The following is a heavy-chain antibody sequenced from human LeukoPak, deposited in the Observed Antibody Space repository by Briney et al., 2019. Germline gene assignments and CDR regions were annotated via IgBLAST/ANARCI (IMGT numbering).Heavy chain of an antibody. J-gene: IGHJ1*01. V-gene: IGHV1-2*02. CDR3: ARDCQH. CDR1: GYIFTGWY. Sequence: GASVKVSCKASGYIFTGWYLHWVRQAPGQGLEWMGWINPTGGATTYAQKFQGRVTMTTDTSISTAYMELTSLTSDDTAVFYCARDCQHWGQGTLVTVSS. CDR2: INPTGGAT.